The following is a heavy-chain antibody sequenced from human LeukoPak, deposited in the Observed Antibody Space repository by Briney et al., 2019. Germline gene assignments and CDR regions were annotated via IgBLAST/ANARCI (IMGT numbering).Heavy chain of an antibody. Sequence: GGSLRLSCAASGFTFRTYDMHWVRQVTGEGLEWVATIGTTGYTYYAGSVKGRFTISREDGKNSLFLQMNNLEAGDTAAYFCARDVAGSGTAMDVWGNGTTVTVSS. V-gene: IGHV3-13*01. D-gene: IGHD2-15*01. CDR3: ARDVAGSGTAMDV. CDR1: GFTFRTYD. CDR2: IGTTGYT. J-gene: IGHJ6*03.